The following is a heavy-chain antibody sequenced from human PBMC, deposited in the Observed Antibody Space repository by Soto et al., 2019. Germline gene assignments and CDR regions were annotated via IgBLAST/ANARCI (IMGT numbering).Heavy chain of an antibody. D-gene: IGHD1-26*01. V-gene: IGHV4-59*02. CDR1: GGSVTSYD. Sequence: SLETLSLTCFVSGGSVTSYDWSWIRQFPGKGLEWIAYTSYTGNTNYNPSLQSGVTISLETSKNHLSLKLTSMTAADTAVDYCAIDTHPGLPHYFVPLGAVTLVTVFS. J-gene: IGHJ5*02. CDR2: TSYTGNT. CDR3: AIDTHPGLPHYFVP.